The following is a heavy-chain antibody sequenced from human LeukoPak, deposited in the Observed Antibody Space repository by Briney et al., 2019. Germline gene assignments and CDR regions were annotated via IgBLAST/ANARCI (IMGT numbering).Heavy chain of an antibody. Sequence: ASVKVSCKASGYTFTGYYMHWVRQAPGQGLEWMEWINPNSGGTNYAQKFQGRVTMTRDTSISTAYMELSRLRSDDTAVYYCARDGITVTNDAFDIWGQGTMVTVSS. D-gene: IGHD1-20*01. CDR2: INPNSGGT. J-gene: IGHJ3*02. V-gene: IGHV1-2*02. CDR3: ARDGITVTNDAFDI. CDR1: GYTFTGYY.